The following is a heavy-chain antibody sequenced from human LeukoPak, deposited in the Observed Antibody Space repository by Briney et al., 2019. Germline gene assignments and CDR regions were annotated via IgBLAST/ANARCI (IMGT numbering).Heavy chain of an antibody. CDR2: IIPIFGTA. CDR1: GGTFSSYA. V-gene: IGHV1-69*13. Sequence: GASVKVSCKASGGTFSSYAISWVRQAPGQGLEWMGGIIPIFGTANYAQKFQGRVTITADESTSTAYMELSSLRSEDTAVYYCAREAGCSGGSCYSLYYGMDVWGQGTTVTVSS. J-gene: IGHJ6*02. CDR3: AREAGCSGGSCYSLYYGMDV. D-gene: IGHD2-15*01.